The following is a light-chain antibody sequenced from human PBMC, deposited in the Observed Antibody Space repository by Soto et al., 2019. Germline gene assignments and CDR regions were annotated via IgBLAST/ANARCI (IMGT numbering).Light chain of an antibody. CDR1: QRVAGNY. Sequence: EIVLTQSPGTLSLSPGERATLSCRASQRVAGNYLAWYRQKVGQAPRLLIYGASSRATGIPDRFSGSGSRTAFILCISRLEPEDFAMYYCQQYGSAPYTFGQVTKLEIK. V-gene: IGKV3-20*01. J-gene: IGKJ2*01. CDR2: GAS. CDR3: QQYGSAPYT.